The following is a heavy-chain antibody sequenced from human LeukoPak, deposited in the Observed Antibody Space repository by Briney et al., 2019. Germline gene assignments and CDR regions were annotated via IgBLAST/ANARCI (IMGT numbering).Heavy chain of an antibody. V-gene: IGHV1-2*02. CDR1: GYTFTGYY. J-gene: IGHJ6*03. CDR2: INPNSGGT. D-gene: IGHD2-15*01. CDR3: ARDRGVDYCSGGSCSHYYYYMDV. Sequence: ASVKVSCKASGYTFTGYYMHWVRQAPGQGLEWMGWINPNSGGTNYAQKFQGRVTMTRDTSISTAYMELSRLRSDDTAVYYCARDRGVDYCSGGSCSHYYYYMDVWGKGATVTISS.